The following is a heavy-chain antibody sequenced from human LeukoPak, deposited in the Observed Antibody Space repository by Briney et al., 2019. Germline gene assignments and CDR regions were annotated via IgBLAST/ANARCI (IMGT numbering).Heavy chain of an antibody. CDR2: IYHSGST. D-gene: IGHD3-22*01. CDR1: GGSISSGGYY. Sequence: SETLPLTCTVSGGSISSGGYYWSWIRQPPGKGLEWIGYIYHSGSTYYNPSLKSRVTISVDRSKNQFSLKLSSVTAADTAVYYCARGDYCDSTWWAYWGQGTLVTVSS. J-gene: IGHJ4*02. V-gene: IGHV4-30-2*01. CDR3: ARGDYCDSTWWAY.